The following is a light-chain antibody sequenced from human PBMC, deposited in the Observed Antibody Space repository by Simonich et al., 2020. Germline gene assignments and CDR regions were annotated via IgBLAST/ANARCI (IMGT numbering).Light chain of an antibody. CDR3: QQYYSTPFT. J-gene: IGKJ3*01. V-gene: IGKV4-1*01. Sequence: DIVMTQSPDSLAVSLGERATINCNSSQSVLYSSNNKNYLAWYQQKPGQPPNLLIYWASTRESGVPDRFSGSGSGTDFTLTISSLQAEDVAVYYCQQYYSTPFTFGPGTKVDIK. CDR2: WAS. CDR1: QSVLYSSNNKNY.